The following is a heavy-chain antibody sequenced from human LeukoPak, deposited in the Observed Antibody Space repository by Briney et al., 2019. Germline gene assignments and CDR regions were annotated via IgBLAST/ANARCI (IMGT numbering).Heavy chain of an antibody. D-gene: IGHD5-18*01. V-gene: IGHV1-2*02. CDR3: AREYSAYNYGSFDY. CDR1: GYTFTGYY. CDR2: INPNSGGT. Sequence: ASVKVSCKASGYTFTGYYMHWVRQAPGQGLEWMGWINPNSGGTNYAQKFQGRVTMTRDTSISTAYMELSRLRSDDTAVYYCAREYSAYNYGSFDYWGQGTLVTVSS. J-gene: IGHJ4*02.